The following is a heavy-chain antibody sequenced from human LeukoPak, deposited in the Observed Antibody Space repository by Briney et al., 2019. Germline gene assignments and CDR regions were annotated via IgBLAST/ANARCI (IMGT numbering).Heavy chain of an antibody. D-gene: IGHD2-8*01. CDR1: GFTFSDYY. J-gene: IGHJ4*02. CDR2: ISSSGSTI. CDR3: ARDSGYCTNGVCHTRFDY. Sequence: GGSLRLSCAASGFTFSDYYMSWIRQAPGKGLEWVSYISSSGSTIYYADSVKGRFTISRDNAKNSLYLQMNSLRAEDTAVYYCARDSGYCTNGVCHTRFDYWGQGTLVAVSS. V-gene: IGHV3-11*01.